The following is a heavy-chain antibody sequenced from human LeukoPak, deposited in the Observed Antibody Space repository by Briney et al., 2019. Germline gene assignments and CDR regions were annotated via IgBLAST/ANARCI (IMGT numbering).Heavy chain of an antibody. Sequence: ASETLSLTCTVSGGSISSYYWSWIRQPPGKGLEWIGYIYYSGSTNYNPPLKSRVTISVDTSKNQFSLKLSSVTAADTAVYYCARDRDYGDYGFDYWGQGTLVTVSS. CDR1: GGSISSYY. CDR2: IYYSGST. J-gene: IGHJ4*02. CDR3: ARDRDYGDYGFDY. D-gene: IGHD4-17*01. V-gene: IGHV4-59*01.